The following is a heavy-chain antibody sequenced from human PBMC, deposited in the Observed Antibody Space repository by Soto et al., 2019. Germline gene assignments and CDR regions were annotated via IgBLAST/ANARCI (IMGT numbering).Heavy chain of an antibody. CDR2: IIPIFGTA. CDR3: ASSNVDTAMATGAFDI. J-gene: IGHJ3*02. V-gene: IGHV1-69*01. Sequence: QVQLVQSGAEVKKPGSSVKVSCKASGGTFSSYAISWVRQAPGQGLEWMGGIIPIFGTANYAQKFQGRVTITADESTSTAYMELSSLRSEDTVVYYCASSNVDTAMATGAFDIWGQGTMVTVSS. CDR1: GGTFSSYA. D-gene: IGHD5-18*01.